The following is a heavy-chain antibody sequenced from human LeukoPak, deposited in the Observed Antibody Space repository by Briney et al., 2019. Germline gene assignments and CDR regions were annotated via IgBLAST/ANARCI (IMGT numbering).Heavy chain of an antibody. D-gene: IGHD3-10*01. CDR3: ARDSGPGLLWFGERWSGVFDP. J-gene: IGHJ5*02. Sequence: PGRSLRLSCAASGFTFSSYAMHWVRQAPGKGLEWVAVISYDGSNKYYADSMKGRFTISRDNSKNTLYLQMNSLRAEDTAVYYCARDSGPGLLWFGERWSGVFDPWGQGTLVTVSS. CDR2: ISYDGSNK. V-gene: IGHV3-30-3*01. CDR1: GFTFSSYA.